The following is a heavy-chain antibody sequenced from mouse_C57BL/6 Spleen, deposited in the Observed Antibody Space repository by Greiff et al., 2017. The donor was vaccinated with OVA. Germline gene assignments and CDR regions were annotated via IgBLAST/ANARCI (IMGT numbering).Heavy chain of an antibody. CDR3: ARGAYYGSSYFDY. J-gene: IGHJ2*01. CDR2: INPSTGGT. D-gene: IGHD1-1*01. Sequence: EVKLQESGPELVKPGASVKISCKASGYSFTGYYMNWVKQSPEKSLEWIGEINPSTGGTTYNQKFKAKATLTVDKSSSTAYMQLKSLTSEDSAVYYCARGAYYGSSYFDYWGQGTTLTVSS. V-gene: IGHV1-42*01. CDR1: GYSFTGYY.